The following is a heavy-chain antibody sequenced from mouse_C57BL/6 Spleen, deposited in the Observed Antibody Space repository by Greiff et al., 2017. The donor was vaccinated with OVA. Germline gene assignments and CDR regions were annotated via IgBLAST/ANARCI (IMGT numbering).Heavy chain of an antibody. Sequence: QVQLQQSGAELVRPGASVPLSCKASGYTFTDYEMHWVKQTPVHGLEWIGAIDPETGGTAYNQKFKGKAILTADKSSSTAYMELRSLTSEDSAVYYCTREGDGYYEGYFDYWGQGTTLTVSS. V-gene: IGHV1-15*01. CDR3: TREGDGYYEGYFDY. CDR2: IDPETGGT. J-gene: IGHJ2*01. CDR1: GYTFTDYE. D-gene: IGHD2-3*01.